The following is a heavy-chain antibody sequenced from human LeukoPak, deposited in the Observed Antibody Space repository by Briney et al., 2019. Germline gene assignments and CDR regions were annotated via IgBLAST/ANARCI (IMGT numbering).Heavy chain of an antibody. J-gene: IGHJ4*02. CDR2: ISGSGGST. D-gene: IGHD3-22*01. CDR3: AKKDYDSSGYSDY. CDR1: GFTFSSYA. V-gene: IGHV3-23*01. Sequence: GGSLRLSCAASGFTFSSYATSWVRQAPGKGLEWVSAISGSGGSTYYADSVKGRFTISRDNSKNTLYLQMNSLRAEDTAVYYCAKKDYDSSGYSDYWGQGTLVTVSS.